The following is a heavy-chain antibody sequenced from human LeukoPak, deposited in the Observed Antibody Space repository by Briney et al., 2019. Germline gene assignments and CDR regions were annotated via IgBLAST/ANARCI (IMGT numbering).Heavy chain of an antibody. Sequence: ASVKVSCKTSGYTFTSYGIPWVRQAPGQGLEWVAYISPNNGKTNYARNLQGRVTMTTDASTSTAYLELRSLISDDTAVYYCATKGSSSDYYGIDVWGQGTSVTVSS. CDR3: ATKGSSSDYYGIDV. CDR1: GYTFTSYG. V-gene: IGHV1-18*01. D-gene: IGHD6-6*01. CDR2: ISPNNGKT. J-gene: IGHJ6*02.